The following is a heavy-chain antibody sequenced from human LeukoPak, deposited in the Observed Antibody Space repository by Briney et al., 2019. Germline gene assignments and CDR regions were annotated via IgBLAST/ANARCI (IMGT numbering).Heavy chain of an antibody. V-gene: IGHV5-51*01. J-gene: IGHJ6*02. Sequence: GESLKISCKGSGYSFTSYWIGWVRQMPGKGLEWMGIIYPGDSDTRYSPSFQGQVTISADKSISTAYLQWSSLKASDTAMYYCARNGERASDYDFWSGYYTAYGMDVRGQGTTVTVSS. CDR1: GYSFTSYW. CDR2: IYPGDSDT. D-gene: IGHD3-3*01. CDR3: ARNGERASDYDFWSGYYTAYGMDV.